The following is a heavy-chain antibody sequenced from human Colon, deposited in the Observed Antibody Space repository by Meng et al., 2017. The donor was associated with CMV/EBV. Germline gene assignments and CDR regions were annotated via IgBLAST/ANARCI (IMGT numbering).Heavy chain of an antibody. V-gene: IGHV3-74*01. D-gene: IGHD3-22*01. CDR2: INHNGNII. J-gene: IGHJ4*02. CDR1: GFTFSGSW. Sequence: SGFTFSGSWMHWVRRAPGKGLAWVSRINHNGNIITYADSVKGRFTISRDDSKNTLYLQMNSLRAEDTAVYYCARGDGSSGYSYLFDYWGQGTLVTVSS. CDR3: ARGDGSSGYSYLFDY.